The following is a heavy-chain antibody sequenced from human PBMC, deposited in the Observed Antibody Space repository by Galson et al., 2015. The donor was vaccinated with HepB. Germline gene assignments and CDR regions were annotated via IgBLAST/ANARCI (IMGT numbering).Heavy chain of an antibody. J-gene: IGHJ3*02. CDR2: ISSSSSYI. D-gene: IGHD3-10*01. V-gene: IGHV3-21*01. Sequence: SLRLSCAASGFTFSSYSMNWVRQAPGKGLEWVSSISSSSSYIYYADSVKGRFTISRDNAKNSLYLQMNSLRAEDTAVYYCARDFPLWFGELFDAFDIWGQGTMVTVSS. CDR3: ARDFPLWFGELFDAFDI. CDR1: GFTFSSYS.